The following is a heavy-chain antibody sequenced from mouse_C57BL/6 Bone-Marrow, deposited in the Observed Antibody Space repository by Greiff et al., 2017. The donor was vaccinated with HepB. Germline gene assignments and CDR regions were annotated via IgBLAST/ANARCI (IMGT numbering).Heavy chain of an antibody. V-gene: IGHV3-6*01. CDR1: GYSITSGYY. J-gene: IGHJ2*01. Sequence: EVQLLESGPGLVKPSQSLSLTCSVTGYSITSGYYWNWIRQFPGNKLEWMGYISYDGSNNYNPSLKNRISITRDTSKNQFFLKLNSVTTEDTATYYCARGGYDFIYWGQGTTLTVSS. CDR2: ISYDGSN. D-gene: IGHD2-4*01. CDR3: ARGGYDFIY.